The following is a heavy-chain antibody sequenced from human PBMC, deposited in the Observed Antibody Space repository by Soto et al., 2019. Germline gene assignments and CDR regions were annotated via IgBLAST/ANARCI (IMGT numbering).Heavy chain of an antibody. CDR1: GFTFSSYA. V-gene: IGHV3-23*01. CDR3: AKAVRSGYYYYYYGMDV. Sequence: GGSLRLSCAASGFTFSSYAMSWVRQAPGKGREWVSAISGSGGSTYYADSVKGRFTISRDNSKNTLYLQMNSLRAEDTAVYYCAKAVRSGYYYYYYGMDVWGQGTTVTVSS. J-gene: IGHJ6*02. D-gene: IGHD3-3*01. CDR2: ISGSGGST.